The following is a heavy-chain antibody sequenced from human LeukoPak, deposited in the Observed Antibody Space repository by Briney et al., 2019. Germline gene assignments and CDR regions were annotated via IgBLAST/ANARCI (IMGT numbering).Heavy chain of an antibody. CDR2: ISYDGSNK. Sequence: PGGSLRLSCAASGFTFSSYAMHWVRQAPGKGLEWVAVISYDGSNKYYADSVKGRFTISRDNSKNTLYLQMNSLRAEDTAVYYCARCVQQLQRYCSGGSCFYSPGIIDYWGQGTLVTVSS. CDR3: ARCVQQLQRYCSGGSCFYSPGIIDY. J-gene: IGHJ4*02. CDR1: GFTFSSYA. D-gene: IGHD2-15*01. V-gene: IGHV3-30*04.